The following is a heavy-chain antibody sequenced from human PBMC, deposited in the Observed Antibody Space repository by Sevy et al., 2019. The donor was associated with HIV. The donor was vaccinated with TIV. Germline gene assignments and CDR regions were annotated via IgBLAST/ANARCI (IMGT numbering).Heavy chain of an antibody. D-gene: IGHD3-3*01. CDR1: GGSISSYY. CDR3: ARFGRYDFWSGYYGGDYYYGMDV. Sequence: SETLSLTCTVSGGSISSYYWSWIRQPPGKGLEWIGYIYYSGSTNYNPSLKSRVTISVDTSKNQFSLKLSSVTAADTAVYYWARFGRYDFWSGYYGGDYYYGMDVWGQGTTVTVSS. J-gene: IGHJ6*02. CDR2: IYYSGST. V-gene: IGHV4-59*13.